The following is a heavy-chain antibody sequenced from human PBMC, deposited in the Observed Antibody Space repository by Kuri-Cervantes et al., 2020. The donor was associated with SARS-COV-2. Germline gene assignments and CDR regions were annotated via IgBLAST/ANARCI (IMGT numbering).Heavy chain of an antibody. Sequence: GESLKISCAASGFTFSNFWMNWVRQAPGKGLEWVGRIQSKSDGGTTDFGEPEKGIFSISRDDSRDRRYLNMDSLKTEDTAVYYCTTETYSVIQGGAFDIWGQGTMVTVSS. CDR3: TTETYSVIQGGAFDI. CDR1: GFTFSNFW. V-gene: IGHV3-15*07. J-gene: IGHJ3*02. D-gene: IGHD5/OR15-5a*01. CDR2: IQSKSDGGTT.